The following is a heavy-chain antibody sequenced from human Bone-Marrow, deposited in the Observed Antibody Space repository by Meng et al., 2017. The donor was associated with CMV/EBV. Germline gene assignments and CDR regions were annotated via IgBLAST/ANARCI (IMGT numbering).Heavy chain of an antibody. Sequence: GESLKISCAASGFTFSSYSMNWVRQAPGKGLEWVSSISSSSSYIYYADSVKGRFTISRDNAKNSLYLQMNSLRAEDTAVYYCAREDYSNYNAFDIWGQGTMVT. D-gene: IGHD4-11*01. J-gene: IGHJ3*02. CDR1: GFTFSSYS. CDR3: AREDYSNYNAFDI. V-gene: IGHV3-21*01. CDR2: ISSSSSYI.